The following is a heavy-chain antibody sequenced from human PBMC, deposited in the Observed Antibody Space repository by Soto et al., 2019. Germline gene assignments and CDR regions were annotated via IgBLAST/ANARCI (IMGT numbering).Heavy chain of an antibody. CDR3: AKEVLRYFGSYMDV. Sequence: GGSLRLSCAASGFTFSSYGMHWVRQAPGKGLEWVAVIWYDGSNKYYADSVKGRFTISRDNSKNTLYLQMNSLRAEDTAVYYCAKEVLRYFGSYMDVWGKGTTVTVSS. J-gene: IGHJ6*03. V-gene: IGHV3-33*06. CDR1: GFTFSSYG. D-gene: IGHD3-9*01. CDR2: IWYDGSNK.